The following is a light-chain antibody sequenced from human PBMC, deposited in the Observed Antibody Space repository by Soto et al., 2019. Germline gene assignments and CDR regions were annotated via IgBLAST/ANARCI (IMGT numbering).Light chain of an antibody. CDR3: QTWGTGIHWV. CDR1: SGHSSYA. V-gene: IGLV4-69*01. Sequence: QSVLTQSPSASASLGASVKLTCTLSSGHSSYAIAWHQQQPEKGPRYLMKLNSDGSHSKGDGIPDRFSGSSSGAERYLTISSLQSEDEADYYCQTWGTGIHWVFGAGTKLTVL. J-gene: IGLJ3*02. CDR2: LNSDGSH.